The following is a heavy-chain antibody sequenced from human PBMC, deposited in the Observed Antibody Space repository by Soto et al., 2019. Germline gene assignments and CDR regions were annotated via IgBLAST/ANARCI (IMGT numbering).Heavy chain of an antibody. CDR1: GGSISSGGYY. J-gene: IGHJ4*02. CDR3: ARSGGANWGKIDY. Sequence: QVQLQESGPGLVKPSQTLSLTCTVSGGSISSGGYYWSWIRQHPGKGLEWIGYIYYSGSTYYNPFLKSRVTIAVATSKNQFSLKRSAVTAADTAVYDCARSGGANWGKIDYWGQGTLVTVSS. V-gene: IGHV4-31*03. CDR2: IYYSGST. D-gene: IGHD7-27*01.